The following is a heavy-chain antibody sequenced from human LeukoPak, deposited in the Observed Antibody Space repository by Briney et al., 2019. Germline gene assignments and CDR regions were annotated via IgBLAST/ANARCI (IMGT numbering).Heavy chain of an antibody. Sequence: PSETLSLTCTVSGASMTTYYWSWIRQPPGKGLEWVAYIYSSGSTNYNPSLKSRLTISVDTSKNQFSLKLSSVTVADTAVYYCARMGYYDSRAYYFDYWGQGTLVTVSS. CDR1: GASMTTYY. J-gene: IGHJ4*02. CDR2: IYSSGST. V-gene: IGHV4-59*08. CDR3: ARMGYYDSRAYYFDY. D-gene: IGHD3-22*01.